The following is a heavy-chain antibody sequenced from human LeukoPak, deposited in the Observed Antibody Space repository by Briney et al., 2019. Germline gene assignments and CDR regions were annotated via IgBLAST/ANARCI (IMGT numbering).Heavy chain of an antibody. J-gene: IGHJ4*02. V-gene: IGHV3-66*01. CDR1: EFTVSSNY. CDR2: IYSGGST. Sequence: GGSLRLSCAASEFTVSSNYMSWVRQAPGKGLEWVSVIYSGGSTYYADSVKGRFTISRDNSKNTLYLQMNSLRAEDTAVYYCARVGPPLDYWGQGTLVTVSS. CDR3: ARVGPPLDY.